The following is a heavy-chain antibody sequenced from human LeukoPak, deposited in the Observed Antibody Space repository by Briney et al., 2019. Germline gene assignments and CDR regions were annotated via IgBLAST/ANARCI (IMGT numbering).Heavy chain of an antibody. CDR2: ITWNSDST. V-gene: IGHV3-9*01. D-gene: IGHD3-9*01. Sequence: GRSLRLSCAASGFTFDYYAMHWVRQAPGKGLEWVSGITWNSDSTGYGDSAKGRFTISRDNAKNSLYLEMNSLRAEDTAFYYCVKGLYYDILTGNWFDPWGQGTLVTVSS. CDR3: VKGLYYDILTGNWFDP. CDR1: GFTFDYYA. J-gene: IGHJ5*02.